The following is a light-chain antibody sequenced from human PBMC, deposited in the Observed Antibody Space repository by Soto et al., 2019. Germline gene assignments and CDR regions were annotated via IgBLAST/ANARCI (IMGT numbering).Light chain of an antibody. CDR3: QQSYSSSWT. J-gene: IGKJ1*01. V-gene: IGKV1-39*01. CDR1: QSISNL. Sequence: DIQMTQSPSSLSASVGDRVTITCRASQSISNLLNWYQHKPGKAPKLLIYGTSTLQSEFPSRFSGSGSGTDFTLTISSLQREDFATYYCQQSYSSSWTFGQGTKVEIK. CDR2: GTS.